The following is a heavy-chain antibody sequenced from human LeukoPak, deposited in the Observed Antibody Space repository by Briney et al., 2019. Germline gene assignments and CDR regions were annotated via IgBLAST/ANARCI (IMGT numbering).Heavy chain of an antibody. J-gene: IGHJ5*02. CDR1: GFTFSSYG. CDR3: ARGGWSDP. V-gene: IGHV3-30*03. D-gene: IGHD3-16*01. Sequence: PGGSLRLSCAASGFTFSSYGMHWVRQAPGKGLEWVAVISYDGSNKYYADSVKGRFTISRDNAKNSLYLQMNSLRAEDTAVYYCARGGWSDPWGQGTLVTVSS. CDR2: ISYDGSNK.